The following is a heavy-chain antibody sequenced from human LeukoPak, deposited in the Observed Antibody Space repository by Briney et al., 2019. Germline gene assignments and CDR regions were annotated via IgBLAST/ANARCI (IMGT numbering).Heavy chain of an antibody. V-gene: IGHV4-59*07. J-gene: IGHJ3*02. D-gene: IGHD3-22*01. CDR1: GGSIRVYH. Sequence: ADTLSLTCTVSGGSIRVYHWSWLRQPPGKGLEGLGYIYYCGSTKYNPSLESRVTISVDTSRNQFSLKLSYVTAADTAVYYCARGGLENGYHSNDGFDIWGQGTMVTVSS. CDR3: ARGGLENGYHSNDGFDI. CDR2: IYYCGST.